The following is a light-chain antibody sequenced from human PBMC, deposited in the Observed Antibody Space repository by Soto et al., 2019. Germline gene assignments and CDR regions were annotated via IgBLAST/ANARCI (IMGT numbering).Light chain of an antibody. J-gene: IGKJ1*01. CDR2: GAS. V-gene: IGKV3-20*01. Sequence: IVLTQSPGTLSSSPGERATLSCRASQSVSTNNLAWYQPRPGQAPRLLIYGASRRATGIPARFSGSGSGTDFTLTISRLEPEDFAVYYCQQYGSSPETFGQGTKVDIK. CDR3: QQYGSSPET. CDR1: QSVSTNN.